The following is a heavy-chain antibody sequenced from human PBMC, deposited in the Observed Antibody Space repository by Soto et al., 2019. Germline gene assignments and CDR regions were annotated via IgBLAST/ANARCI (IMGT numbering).Heavy chain of an antibody. CDR1: GYSFTSYW. V-gene: IGHV5-51*01. CDR2: IYPGDSDT. J-gene: IGHJ6*02. CDR3: ASLVGRSSGWYLGTVVHGMDV. D-gene: IGHD6-19*01. Sequence: GESLKISCKGSGYSFTSYWIGWVRQMPGKGLEWMGIIYPGDSDTRYSPSFQGQVTISADKSLSTAYLQWSSLKASDTAVYYCASLVGRSSGWYLGTVVHGMDVWGQGTTVTVSS.